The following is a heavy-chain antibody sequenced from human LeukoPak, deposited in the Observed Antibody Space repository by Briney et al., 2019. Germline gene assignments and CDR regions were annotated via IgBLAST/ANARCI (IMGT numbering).Heavy chain of an antibody. V-gene: IGHV3-21*01. CDR3: ARDRTDFWSGYPYYYYYGMDV. CDR2: ISNSSSYI. D-gene: IGHD3-3*01. CDR1: GVTFSGYS. Sequence: GGTLRLSCAASGVTFSGYSMNWVRQAPGKGLEWVSYISNSSSYIYYADSVKGRFTISRDNTKNSLYLQMNSLRAEDTAVYYCARDRTDFWSGYPYYYYYGMDVWGQGTTVTVSS. J-gene: IGHJ6*02.